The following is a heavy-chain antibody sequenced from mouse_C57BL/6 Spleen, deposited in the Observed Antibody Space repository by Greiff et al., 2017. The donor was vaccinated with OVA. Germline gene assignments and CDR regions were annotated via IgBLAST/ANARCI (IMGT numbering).Heavy chain of an antibody. J-gene: IGHJ4*01. V-gene: IGHV1-52*01. Sequence: QVQLQQPGAELVRPGSSVKLSCKASGYTFTSYWMHWVKQRPIQGLEWIGNIDPSDSETHYNQKFKDKATLTVAKSYSTAYLQLSSLTSDDSAVYYCARGRVWSDYYAMDYWGQGTSVTVSS. D-gene: IGHD2-10*02. CDR1: GYTFTSYW. CDR2: IDPSDSET. CDR3: ARGRVWSDYYAMDY.